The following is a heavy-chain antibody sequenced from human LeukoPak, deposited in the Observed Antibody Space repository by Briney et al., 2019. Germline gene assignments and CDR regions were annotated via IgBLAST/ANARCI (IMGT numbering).Heavy chain of an antibody. CDR2: LYSGGST. CDR3: AREGLTMVRGADV. D-gene: IGHD3-10*01. Sequence: GGSLRLSCAASGFTVSSNYMSWVRQAPGKGLEWVSVLYSGGSTYYADSVKGRFTISRDNSKNTVYLQMNSLRAEDTAVYYCAREGLTMVRGADVWGKGTTVTVSS. CDR1: GFTVSSNY. J-gene: IGHJ6*04. V-gene: IGHV3-53*01.